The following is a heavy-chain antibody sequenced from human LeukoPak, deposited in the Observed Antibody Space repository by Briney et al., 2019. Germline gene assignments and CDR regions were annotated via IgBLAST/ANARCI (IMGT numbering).Heavy chain of an antibody. CDR2: ISGSGGDT. J-gene: IGHJ4*02. CDR3: AKDHDFWSGYYTTPSFDY. CDR1: GFTFSNYA. V-gene: IGHV3-23*01. D-gene: IGHD3-3*01. Sequence: GGSLRLSCAASGFTFSNYAMSWVRQAPGKGLEWVSGISGSGGDTYYADSVKGRFTISRDNSKNTLYLQMNSLRAEDTAVYYCAKDHDFWSGYYTTPSFDYWGQGTLVTVSS.